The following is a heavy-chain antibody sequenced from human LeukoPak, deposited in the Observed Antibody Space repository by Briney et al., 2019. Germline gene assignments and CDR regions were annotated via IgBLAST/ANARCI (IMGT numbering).Heavy chain of an antibody. J-gene: IGHJ4*02. CDR2: IYTSGNT. CDR3: ARMKRGYSYGGIDY. Sequence: PSETLSLTCIVSGGSISSGSYYWSWIRQPAGKGLEWIGHIYTSGNTNYNPSLKSRVTISVDTSKNQFSLKLSSVTAADTAVYYCARMKRGYSYGGIDYWGQGTLVTVSS. D-gene: IGHD5-18*01. CDR1: GGSISSGSYY. V-gene: IGHV4-61*09.